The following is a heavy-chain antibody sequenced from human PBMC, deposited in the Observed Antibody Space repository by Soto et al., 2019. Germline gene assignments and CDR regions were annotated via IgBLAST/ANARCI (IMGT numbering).Heavy chain of an antibody. CDR2: IYYSGST. CDR3: ARRGTPSIAARLKKYYYYYYMDV. Sequence: SETLSLTCTVSGGSISSYYWSWIRQPPGKGLEWIGYIYYSGSTNYNPSLKSRVTISVDTSKNQFSLKLSSVTAADTAVYYCARRGTPSIAARLKKYYYYYYMDVWGKGTTVTVSS. CDR1: GGSISSYY. V-gene: IGHV4-59*08. J-gene: IGHJ6*03. D-gene: IGHD6-6*01.